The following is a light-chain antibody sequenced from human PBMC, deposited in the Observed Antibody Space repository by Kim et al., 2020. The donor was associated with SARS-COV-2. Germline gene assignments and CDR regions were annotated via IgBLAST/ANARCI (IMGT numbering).Light chain of an antibody. Sequence: GQTRKSTCHGERRECWYSTGSQQKAGQAPELVIYGKNTPPSGVPHRFSRSSSRNSGSLTIPGAQAEHEADYYCNSRDSSGNLYVFGTGTKVTVL. CDR3: NSRDSSGNLYV. CDR1: RRECWY. V-gene: IGLV3-19*01. J-gene: IGLJ1*01. CDR2: GKN.